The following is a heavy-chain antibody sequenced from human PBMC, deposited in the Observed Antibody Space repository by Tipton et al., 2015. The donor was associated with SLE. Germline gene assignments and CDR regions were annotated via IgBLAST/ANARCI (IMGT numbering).Heavy chain of an antibody. D-gene: IGHD2-21*01. Sequence: TLSLTCAVNGGSFSGYYWSWIRQPPGKGLEWIGEINHSGSTNYNPSLKSRVTISVDTSKNQFSLKLSSMTAADTAVYYCAREKVGIGVDYWGQGTLVTVSS. CDR2: INHSGST. CDR1: GGSFSGYY. CDR3: AREKVGIGVDY. J-gene: IGHJ4*02. V-gene: IGHV4-34*01.